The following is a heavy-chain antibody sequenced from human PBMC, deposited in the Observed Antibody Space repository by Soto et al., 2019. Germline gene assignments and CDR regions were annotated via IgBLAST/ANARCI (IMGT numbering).Heavy chain of an antibody. V-gene: IGHV2-5*01. CDR1: GFSLSTSGVG. J-gene: IGHJ4*02. D-gene: IGHD2-2*03. CDR3: AHRPDGLRPFDY. CDR2: IYWNDDK. Sequence: QITLKESGPTLVKPTQTLTLTCTFSGFSLSTSGVGVGWIRQPPGKALEWLALIYWNDDKRYSPSLKSRLTITKDTSKNQVVLTMTNMDPVDTATYYCAHRPDGLRPFDYWGQGTLVTVSS.